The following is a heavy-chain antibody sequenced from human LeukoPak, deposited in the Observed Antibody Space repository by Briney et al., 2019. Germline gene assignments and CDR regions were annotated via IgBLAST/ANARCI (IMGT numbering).Heavy chain of an antibody. CDR3: TRPSYDSSVSGVVY. D-gene: IGHD3-22*01. Sequence: GGSLRLSCATSGFTFSGSAIHCVRQASGKGLEWVGRIRSKANSYATTDAASVKGRFTISRDDSKNTAYLQMNSLKTEDTAVYYCTRPSYDSSVSGVVYWGQGTLVTVSS. J-gene: IGHJ4*02. CDR2: IRSKANSYAT. CDR1: GFTFSGSA. V-gene: IGHV3-73*01.